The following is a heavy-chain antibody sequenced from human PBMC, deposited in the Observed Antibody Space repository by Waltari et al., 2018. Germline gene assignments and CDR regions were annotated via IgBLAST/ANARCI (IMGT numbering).Heavy chain of an antibody. Sequence: QVQLVESGGGVVQPGSALRLSRSASGFTFRSYGMHWVRQAPGKGLGWVAVIWYDGSNKYYADSVKGRFTISRDNSKNTLYLQMNSLRAEDTAVYYCAKTGSSSSLDYWGQGTLVTVSS. D-gene: IGHD6-13*01. J-gene: IGHJ4*02. CDR2: IWYDGSNK. V-gene: IGHV3-33*06. CDR3: AKTGSSSSLDY. CDR1: GFTFRSYG.